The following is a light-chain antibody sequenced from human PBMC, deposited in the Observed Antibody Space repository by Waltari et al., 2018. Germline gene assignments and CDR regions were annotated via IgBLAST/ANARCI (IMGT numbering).Light chain of an antibody. J-gene: IGKJ5*01. CDR2: FAS. V-gene: IGKV2-28*01. Sequence: DVLLTQSPVSLSVTPGGPAPISCTSGPSLQPRNGYNYLDWYLQKPGLSPQLLIYFASYRASGVPDRFSGSGSVTDFTLRISRVEAEDAGVYYCMQSLQNSVTFGQGTRLEIK. CDR1: PSLQPRNGYNY. CDR3: MQSLQNSVT.